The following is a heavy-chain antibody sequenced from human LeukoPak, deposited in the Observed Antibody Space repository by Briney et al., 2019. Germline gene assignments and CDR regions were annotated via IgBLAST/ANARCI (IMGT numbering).Heavy chain of an antibody. CDR2: ISWNSGRI. CDR1: GFTFNDFA. D-gene: IGHD4-17*01. V-gene: IGHV3-9*01. J-gene: IGHJ4*02. Sequence: LSFSAAGFTFNDFAIDSVRLTPGRSREWVSGISWNSGRIGYADSVKGRFTIYRDNAEKSLYLQMNSLRTEDTALYYCVKDGGDYGDYSYYFDYWGQGTLVTVSS. CDR3: VKDGGDYGDYSYYFDY.